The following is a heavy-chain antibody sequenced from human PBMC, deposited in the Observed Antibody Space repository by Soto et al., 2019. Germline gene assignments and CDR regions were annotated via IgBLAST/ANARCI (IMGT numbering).Heavy chain of an antibody. J-gene: IGHJ6*02. CDR1: GGSFSVYY. Sequence: PSETLSLTCAVSGGSFSVYYWSWFRQPPGKVLEWVGKMNHIGITNYNWSLMSRVTISLETSKNQFSRNLISVTAADTAVYYCARTMRLVVSNRPYNYFGLDVWGQGTPVTVS. V-gene: IGHV4-34*01. CDR2: MNHIGIT. CDR3: ARTMRLVVSNRPYNYFGLDV. D-gene: IGHD2-15*01.